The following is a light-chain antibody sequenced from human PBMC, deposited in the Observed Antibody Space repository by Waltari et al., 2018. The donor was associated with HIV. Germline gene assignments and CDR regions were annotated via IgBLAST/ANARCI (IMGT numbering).Light chain of an antibody. J-gene: IGLJ2*01. CDR1: PSHTGSMS. CDR2: RND. Sequence: SVVTQPPSAAGTPGPRVTISCSGNPSHTGSMSVFRYQHIPGTDPKLLIHRNDQRPSGVPDRFSGSTSGTSASLAISGLRSEDEADYYCVTWDDSLRGVVFGGGTKVAVL. V-gene: IGLV1-47*01. CDR3: VTWDDSLRGVV.